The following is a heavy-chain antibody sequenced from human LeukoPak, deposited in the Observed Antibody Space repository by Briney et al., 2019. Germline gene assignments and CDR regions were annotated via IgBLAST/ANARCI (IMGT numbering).Heavy chain of an antibody. CDR2: IIPIFGTA. CDR3: ARVPRPYYDILTGYREDRDAFDI. D-gene: IGHD3-9*01. CDR1: GGTFSSYA. V-gene: IGHV1-69*13. Sequence: ASVKVSCKASGGTFSSYAISWVRQAPGQGLEWMGGIIPIFGTANYAQKFQGGVTITADESTSTAYMELSSLRSEDTAVYYCARVPRPYYDILTGYREDRDAFDIWGQGTMVTVSS. J-gene: IGHJ3*02.